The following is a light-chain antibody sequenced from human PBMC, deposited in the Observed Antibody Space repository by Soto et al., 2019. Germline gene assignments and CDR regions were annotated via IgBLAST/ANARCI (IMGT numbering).Light chain of an antibody. V-gene: IGKV1-5*03. Sequence: DSQMTQYPSTLSASIGDRVTITCRAGQSISSWLAWYQQKPGKAPKLLISKASTLQSGVPPRFSGSGSGTEFALTISSLQPDDDATYYCQQYESYPMTFGGGTKVDIK. CDR2: KAS. CDR1: QSISSW. J-gene: IGKJ4*01. CDR3: QQYESYPMT.